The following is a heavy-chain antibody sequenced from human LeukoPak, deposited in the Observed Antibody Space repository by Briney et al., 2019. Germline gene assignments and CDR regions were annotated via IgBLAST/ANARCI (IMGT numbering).Heavy chain of an antibody. J-gene: IGHJ4*02. CDR3: ARDDGYCSGGSCPAFDY. D-gene: IGHD2-15*01. CDR2: INPNSGGT. Sequence: RASVKVSCKASGYTFTGYYMHWVRQAPGQGLEWMGWINPNSGGTNYAQKFQGRVTMTRDTSISTAYMELSRLRSDDTAVYYCARDDGYCSGGSCPAFDYWGQGTLVTVSS. V-gene: IGHV1-2*02. CDR1: GYTFTGYY.